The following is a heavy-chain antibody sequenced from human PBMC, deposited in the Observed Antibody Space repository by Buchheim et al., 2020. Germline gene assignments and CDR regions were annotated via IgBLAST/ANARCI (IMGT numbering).Heavy chain of an antibody. Sequence: QVQLVESGGGVVQPGRSLRLSCAASGFTFSSYGMHWVRQAPGKGLEWVAVIWYDGSNKYYADSVKGRFTISRDNSKNTLYLQMNGLRAEDTAVYYCARDLLGATRSPFSCDYWGQGTL. D-gene: IGHD1-26*01. CDR1: GFTFSSYG. CDR3: ARDLLGATRSPFSCDY. J-gene: IGHJ4*02. V-gene: IGHV3-33*01. CDR2: IWYDGSNK.